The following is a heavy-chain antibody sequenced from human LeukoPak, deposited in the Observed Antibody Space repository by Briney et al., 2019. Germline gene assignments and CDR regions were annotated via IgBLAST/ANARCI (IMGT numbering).Heavy chain of an antibody. Sequence: SGPTLVKPTQTLTLTCTFSGFSLSTSGVGVGWIRQPPGKALEWLALIYWDDDKRYSPPLKSRLTITKDTSKNQVVLTMTNMDPVDTATYYCAHSYYGSGIPNFPFDYWGQGTLVTVSS. V-gene: IGHV2-5*02. CDR1: GFSLSTSGVG. J-gene: IGHJ4*02. CDR2: IYWDDDK. CDR3: AHSYYGSGIPNFPFDY. D-gene: IGHD3-10*01.